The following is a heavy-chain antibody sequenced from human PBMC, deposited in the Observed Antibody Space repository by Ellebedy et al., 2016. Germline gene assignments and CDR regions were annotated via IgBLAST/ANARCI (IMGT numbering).Heavy chain of an antibody. D-gene: IGHD2-15*01. J-gene: IGHJ1*01. CDR2: IYPGDSDT. V-gene: IGHV5-51*01. CDR1: GYSFTSYW. CDR3: ARREIVVVVAAVSEYFQH. Sequence: GGSLRLSCKGSGYSFTSYWIGWVRQMPGKGLEWMGIIYPGDSDTRYSPSFQGQVTISADKSISTAYLQWSSLKASDTAMYYCARREIVVVVAAVSEYFQHWGQGTLVTVSS.